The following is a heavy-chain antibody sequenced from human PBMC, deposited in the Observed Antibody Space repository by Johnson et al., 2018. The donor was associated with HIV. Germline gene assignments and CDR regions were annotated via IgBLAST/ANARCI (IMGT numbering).Heavy chain of an antibody. V-gene: IGHV3-30*02. CDR2: IRYDGSNN. CDR1: GFTFSSYG. D-gene: IGHD2-2*01. CDR3: AREGGDCSSTSCYQDAFDI. Sequence: QVQLVESGGGVVQPGGSLRLSCAASGFTFSSYGMHWVRQAPGKGLEWVAFIRYDGSNNYYADSVKGRFTIPRDNSKNTLYLQMNSLRAEDTAVYYCAREGGDCSSTSCYQDAFDIWGQGTMVTVSS. J-gene: IGHJ3*02.